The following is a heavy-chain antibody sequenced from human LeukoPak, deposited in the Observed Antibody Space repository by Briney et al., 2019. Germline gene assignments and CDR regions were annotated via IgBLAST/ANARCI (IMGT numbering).Heavy chain of an antibody. CDR2: IIPIFGTA. CDR1: GGTFSSYA. Sequence: SVKVSCKASGGTFSSYAISWVRQAPGQGLEWMGGIIPIFGTANYAQKFQGRVTITTDESTSTAYMELNSLRSEDTAVYYCARGSRMYSSSSGVDYWGQGTLVTVSS. CDR3: ARGSRMYSSSSGVDY. D-gene: IGHD6-6*01. V-gene: IGHV1-69*05. J-gene: IGHJ4*02.